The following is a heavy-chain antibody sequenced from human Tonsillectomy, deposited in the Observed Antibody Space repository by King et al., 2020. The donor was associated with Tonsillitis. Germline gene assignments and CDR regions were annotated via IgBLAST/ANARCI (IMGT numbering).Heavy chain of an antibody. CDR2: IIPILGIA. CDR1: GGTFSSYA. CDR3: ARSRDGYNYFDY. V-gene: IGHV1-69*09. D-gene: IGHD5-24*01. J-gene: IGHJ4*02. Sequence: VQLVESGAEVKKPGSSVKVSCKASGGTFSSYAISWVRQAPGQGLEWMGRIIPILGIANYAQKFQGRVTITADKSTSTAYMELSSLRSEDTAVYYCARSRDGYNYFDYWGQXPLVTVSS.